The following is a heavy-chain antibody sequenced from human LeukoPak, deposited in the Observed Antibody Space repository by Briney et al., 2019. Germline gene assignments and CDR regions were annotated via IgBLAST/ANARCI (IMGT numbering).Heavy chain of an antibody. J-gene: IGHJ6*02. Sequence: GESLRLSCAASGFTFANYNFNWVRQAPGKGLEWVSYISSTSSTTYYADSMKGRFTISRDNAKNSLYPQMNSLRAEDTAVYYCARDPPHGMDVWGQGTTVTVSS. CDR2: ISSTSSTT. CDR1: GFTFANYN. V-gene: IGHV3-48*01. CDR3: ARDPPHGMDV.